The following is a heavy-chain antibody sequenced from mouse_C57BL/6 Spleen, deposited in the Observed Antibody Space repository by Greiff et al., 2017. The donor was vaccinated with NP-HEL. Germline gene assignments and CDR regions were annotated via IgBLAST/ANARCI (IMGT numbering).Heavy chain of an antibody. J-gene: IGHJ1*03. CDR3: ARHYYGSSSWYFDV. D-gene: IGHD1-1*01. V-gene: IGHV5-6*01. CDR2: ISSGGSYT. CDR1: GFTFSSYG. Sequence: EVKVVESGGDLVKPGGSLKLSCAASGFTFSSYGMSWVRQTPDKGLEWVATISSGGSYTYYPDSVKGRFTISRDNAKNTLYLQMSSLKSEDTAMYYCARHYYGSSSWYFDVWGTGTTVTVSS.